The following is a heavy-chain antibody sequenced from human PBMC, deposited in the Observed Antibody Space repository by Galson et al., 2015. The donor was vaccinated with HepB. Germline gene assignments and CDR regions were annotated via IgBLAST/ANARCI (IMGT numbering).Heavy chain of an antibody. CDR1: GFTFSMYV. CDR3: VRGLAVTDSDY. J-gene: IGHJ4*02. CDR2: ISSNGGST. Sequence: LRLSCAASGFTFSMYVMYWVRQAPGKGLESVSAISSNGGSTYYADSVKGRFTISRDNSKNTLYLQMSSLSTEDTAVYYCVRGLAVTDSDYWGQGTLVTVSS. D-gene: IGHD6-19*01. V-gene: IGHV3-64D*06.